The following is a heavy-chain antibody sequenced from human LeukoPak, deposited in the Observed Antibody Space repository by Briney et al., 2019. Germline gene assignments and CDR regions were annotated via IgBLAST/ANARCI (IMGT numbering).Heavy chain of an antibody. Sequence: SETLSLTCTVSGGSISSYYWSWIRQPAGKGLEWIGRIYTSGSTNYNPSLKGRVTMSVDTSKNQFSLKLSSVTAADTAVYYCARDLKRGYSGYDSLLSYYMDVWGKGTTVAVSS. CDR1: GGSISSYY. J-gene: IGHJ6*03. D-gene: IGHD5-12*01. V-gene: IGHV4-4*07. CDR2: IYTSGST. CDR3: ARDLKRGYSGYDSLLSYYMDV.